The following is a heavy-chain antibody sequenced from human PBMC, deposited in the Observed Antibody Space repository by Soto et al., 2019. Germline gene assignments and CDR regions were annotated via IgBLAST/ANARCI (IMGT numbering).Heavy chain of an antibody. D-gene: IGHD2-15*01. V-gene: IGHV4-30-4*01. CDR3: DGYCSGGSCYSGGAFDI. CDR2: IYYSGST. Sequence: QVQLQESGPGLVKPSQTLSLTCTVSGGSISSGNYYWSWIRQPPGKGLEWIGYIYYSGSTYYNPSLKRRVTTSVDTSKNQFSLKLSSVTAADTAVYYCDGYCSGGSCYSGGAFDIWGQGTMVTVSS. CDR1: GGSISSGNYY. J-gene: IGHJ3*02.